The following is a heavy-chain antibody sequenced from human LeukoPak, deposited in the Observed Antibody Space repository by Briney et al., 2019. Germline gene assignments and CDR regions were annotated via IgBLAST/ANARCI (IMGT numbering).Heavy chain of an antibody. CDR2: ITYNSGTI. V-gene: IGHV3-48*02. CDR1: GFTFRSYA. D-gene: IGHD5-18*01. J-gene: IGHJ4*02. Sequence: GGPLRLSCAASGFTFRSYAMQWVRQAPGKGLEWVSYITYNSGTIFYADSVKGRFTISRDNAKDSLYLQMSSLRDEDTAVYYCARDSGYSYADDYWGQGTLVTVSS. CDR3: ARDSGYSYADDY.